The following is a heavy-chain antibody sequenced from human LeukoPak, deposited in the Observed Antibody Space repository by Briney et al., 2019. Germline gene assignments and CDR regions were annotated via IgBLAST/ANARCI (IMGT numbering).Heavy chain of an antibody. CDR2: ITYNSGTI. V-gene: IGHV3-48*02. CDR1: GFTFRSYA. D-gene: IGHD5-18*01. J-gene: IGHJ4*02. Sequence: GGPLRLSCAASGFTFRSYAMQWVRQAPGKGLEWVSYITYNSGTIFYADSVKGRFTISRDNAKDSLYLQMSSLRDEDTAVYYCARDSGYSYADDYWGQGTLVTVSS. CDR3: ARDSGYSYADDY.